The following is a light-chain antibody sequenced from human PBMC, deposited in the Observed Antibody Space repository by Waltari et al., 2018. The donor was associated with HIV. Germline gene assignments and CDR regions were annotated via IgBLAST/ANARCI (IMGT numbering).Light chain of an antibody. CDR1: QSIGTS. Sequence: DIQMTQSPSSVSVSVGHRVTITCRASQSIGTSLNWYQRRPGKAPRLLIFGSSTLQSGVPSRFSGRRSGTDFTLTISSLQPEDFATYYCQQTYSFPRYTFGQGTKLEI. CDR2: GSS. J-gene: IGKJ2*01. CDR3: QQTYSFPRYT. V-gene: IGKV1-39*01.